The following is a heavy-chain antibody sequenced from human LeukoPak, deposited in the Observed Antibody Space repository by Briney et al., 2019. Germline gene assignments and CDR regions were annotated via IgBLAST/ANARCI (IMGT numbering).Heavy chain of an antibody. D-gene: IGHD2-2*01. J-gene: IGHJ4*02. CDR2: IYPGDSDT. Sequence: GESLKISCRGSGYSFTTYWIGRVRQMPGKGLEWMGIIYPGDSDTRYSPSFQGQVTISADKSISTAYLQWSSLKASDTAMYYCARLVVVPAAMDYWGQGTLVTVSS. CDR1: GYSFTTYW. CDR3: ARLVVVPAAMDY. V-gene: IGHV5-51*01.